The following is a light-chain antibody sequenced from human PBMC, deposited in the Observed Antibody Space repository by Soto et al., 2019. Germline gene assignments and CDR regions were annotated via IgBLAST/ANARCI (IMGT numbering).Light chain of an antibody. CDR2: KAS. CDR1: QSISSW. J-gene: IGKJ5*01. V-gene: IGKV1-5*03. Sequence: IGSRQCRATLSVSFGDRVTITCRASQSISSWLAWYQQKPGKAPKLLIYKASSLESGVPSRFSGSGYGTDFNLTISSLETEDFSVYYCQQRYNWPITFGQGTRLEIK. CDR3: QQRYNWPIT.